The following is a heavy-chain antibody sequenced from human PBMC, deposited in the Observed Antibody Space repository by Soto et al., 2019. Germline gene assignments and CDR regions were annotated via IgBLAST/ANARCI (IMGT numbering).Heavy chain of an antibody. Sequence: QVQLQESGPGLVKPSQTLSLTCTVSGGSISSGGYYWSWIRQHPGKGLEWIGYNYYSGSTYYNPSLKSRVTISVDPSKNQFSLKLSSVTAADTAVYYGASCPYSSSWYGGNWFDPWGQGTLVTVSS. CDR1: GGSISSGGYY. CDR2: NYYSGST. D-gene: IGHD6-13*01. J-gene: IGHJ5*02. CDR3: ASCPYSSSWYGGNWFDP. V-gene: IGHV4-31*03.